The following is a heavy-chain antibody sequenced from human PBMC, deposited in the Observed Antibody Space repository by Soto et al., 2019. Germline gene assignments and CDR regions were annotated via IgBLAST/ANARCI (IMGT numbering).Heavy chain of an antibody. D-gene: IGHD2-8*02. CDR2: ISGSGGTT. V-gene: IGHV3-23*01. CDR1: GFIFDTYA. Sequence: PGGSLRLSCVASGFIFDTYAMSWVRQAPGKGLEWVSAISGSGGTTYYADSVKGRLTISRDNSKNILYLQLNSLRVEDTAVYYCAKGRGRFKAGGHKSFDSWGQGAMVTVYS. CDR3: AKGRGRFKAGGHKSFDS. J-gene: IGHJ4*01.